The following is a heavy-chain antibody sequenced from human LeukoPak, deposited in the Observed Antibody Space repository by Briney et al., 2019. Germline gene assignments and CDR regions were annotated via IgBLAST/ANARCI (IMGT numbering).Heavy chain of an antibody. CDR1: GFTFSSYW. CDR3: ARSDQADDY. CDR2: INPGGSST. Sequence: GGSLRLSCAASGFTFSSYWMHWVRQVPGKGLVWVSRINPGGSSTAYADSVKGRFTISRDNAKNTLYLQMDSLRAEDTAIYYCARSDQADDYWGQGTLVTVSS. J-gene: IGHJ4*02. D-gene: IGHD2-2*01. V-gene: IGHV3-74*01.